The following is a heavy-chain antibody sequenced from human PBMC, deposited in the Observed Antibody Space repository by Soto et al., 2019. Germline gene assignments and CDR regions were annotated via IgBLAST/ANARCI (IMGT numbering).Heavy chain of an antibody. CDR2: INGYNGNT. J-gene: IGHJ4*02. D-gene: IGHD6-19*01. V-gene: IGHV1-18*01. CDR3: ARDPVAGTDFDD. Sequence: QVQLVQSGAEVKKPGASVKVSCKASGYTFTTYGISCVRQAPGQGLEWMGWINGYNGNTNYAQKLQGRVTMTTDTSTSTAYLQLRSLRAADTAVYYCARDPVAGTDFDDGGQGTLVTVSS. CDR1: GYTFTTYG.